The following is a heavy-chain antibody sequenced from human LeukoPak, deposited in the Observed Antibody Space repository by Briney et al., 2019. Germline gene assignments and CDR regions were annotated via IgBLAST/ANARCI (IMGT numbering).Heavy chain of an antibody. CDR3: ARGTGVGASYFDY. J-gene: IGHJ4*02. Sequence: GGSLRLSCSVTGLTFSSSSMNWVRQAPGKGLEWIPYISSGSDTIYYADSVKGRFTISRDNAKNSLYLQMNSLRGDDTAVYYCARGTGVGASYFDYWGQGALLTVSS. CDR1: GLTFSSSS. V-gene: IGHV3-48*04. D-gene: IGHD1-26*01. CDR2: ISSGSDTI.